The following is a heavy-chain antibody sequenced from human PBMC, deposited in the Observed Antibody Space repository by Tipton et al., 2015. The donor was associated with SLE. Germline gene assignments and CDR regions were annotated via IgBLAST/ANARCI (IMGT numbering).Heavy chain of an antibody. Sequence: SLRLSCTASGLSVSRDYVSWVRQAPGEGLQWVSGISWNSATIGYEDSVKGRFIISRDNTKNSLYLQMSSLRPEDTTFYFCAKGGASVVDGMDVWGQGTTVTVSS. V-gene: IGHV3-9*01. J-gene: IGHJ6*02. CDR2: ISWNSATI. CDR1: GLSVSRDY. CDR3: AKGGASVVDGMDV.